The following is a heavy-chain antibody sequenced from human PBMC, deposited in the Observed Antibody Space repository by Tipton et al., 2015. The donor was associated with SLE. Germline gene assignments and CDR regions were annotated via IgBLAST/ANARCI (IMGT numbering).Heavy chain of an antibody. J-gene: IGHJ4*02. CDR2: IYYSGST. CDR3: ARVRSSGWYGPYFDS. V-gene: IGHV4-39*07. Sequence: TLSLTCTVSGGSISSSSYYWGWIRQPPGKGLEWIGSIYYSGSTYYNPSLKSRVTISVDTSKNQFSLKLSSLTAADTALYYCARVRSSGWYGPYFDSWGLGILVTVSS. CDR1: GGSISSSSYY. D-gene: IGHD6-19*01.